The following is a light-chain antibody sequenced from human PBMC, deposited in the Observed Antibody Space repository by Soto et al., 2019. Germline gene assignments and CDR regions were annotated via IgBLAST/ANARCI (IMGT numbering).Light chain of an antibody. J-gene: IGLJ3*02. CDR1: SSNIGAGYD. CDR3: QSYDNDLSGWV. Sequence: QSVLTQSPSVSGAPGQRYTISCPGSSSNIGAGYDVHCYQQVPRTAPKLLMYGNNNRPSGVPDRFSGSKSGTSASLAITGLQAEDEADYYCQSYDNDLSGWVFGGGTQLTVL. V-gene: IGLV1-40*01. CDR2: GNN.